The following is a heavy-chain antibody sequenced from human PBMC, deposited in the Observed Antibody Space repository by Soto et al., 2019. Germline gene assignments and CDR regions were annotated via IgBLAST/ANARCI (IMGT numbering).Heavy chain of an antibody. J-gene: IGHJ4*02. CDR1: GLTFSTSA. Sequence: EVQLLESGGGLVQPGGYLRIPFEASGLTFSTSAMSWVRQAPGKGLEWVSTISDSGSTYYADSVKGRFTISRDNSKNTLYRQMTSLRAEDTAVFYCAKVWGEDGYCSRTSCLYYFHHWGQGTLVTVSS. CDR3: AKVWGEDGYCSRTSCLYYFHH. D-gene: IGHD2-2*03. V-gene: IGHV3-23*01. CDR2: ISDSGST.